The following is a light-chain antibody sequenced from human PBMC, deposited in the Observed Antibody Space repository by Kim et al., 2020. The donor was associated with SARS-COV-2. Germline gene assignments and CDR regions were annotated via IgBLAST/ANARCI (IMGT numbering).Light chain of an antibody. J-gene: IGLJ1*01. CDR1: SSNIGEGYD. CDR3: QSYDTSLGYV. Sequence: GQGVTISCTGSSSNIGEGYDVHWYQQLPGTAPKLLIYDNSNRPSGVPDRFSGSKSGTSASLAITGLQAEDEADYYCQSYDTSLGYVFGTGTKVTVL. CDR2: DNS. V-gene: IGLV1-40*01.